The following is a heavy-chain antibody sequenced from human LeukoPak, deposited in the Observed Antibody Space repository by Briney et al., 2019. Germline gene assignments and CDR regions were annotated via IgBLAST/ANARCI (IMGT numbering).Heavy chain of an antibody. Sequence: GASVKVSCKASGYTLTGYYMHWVRQAPGQGLEWMGWINPNSGGTNYAQKFQGRVTMTRDTSISTAYMELSRLRSDDTAVYYCASYSGLRLGELSLYLIDYWGQGTLVTVSS. CDR2: INPNSGGT. D-gene: IGHD3-16*02. J-gene: IGHJ4*02. CDR3: ASYSGLRLGELSLYLIDY. V-gene: IGHV1-2*02. CDR1: GYTLTGYY.